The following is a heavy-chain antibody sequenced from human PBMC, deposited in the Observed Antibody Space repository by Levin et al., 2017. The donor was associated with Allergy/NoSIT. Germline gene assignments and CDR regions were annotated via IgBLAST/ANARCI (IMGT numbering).Heavy chain of an antibody. J-gene: IGHJ4*02. CDR3: AREREARYYDYVWGSYSPFDY. D-gene: IGHD3-16*01. CDR1: GFTFSDYY. CDR2: ISSSSSYT. Sequence: GGSLRLSCAASGFTFSDYYMSWIRQAPGKGLEWVSYISSSSSYTNYADSVKGRFTISRDNAKNSLYLQMNSLRAEDTAVYYCAREREARYYDYVWGSYSPFDYWGQGTLVTVSS. V-gene: IGHV3-11*05.